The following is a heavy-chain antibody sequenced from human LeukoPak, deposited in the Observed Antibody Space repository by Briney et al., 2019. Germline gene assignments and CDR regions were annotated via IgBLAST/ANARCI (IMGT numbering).Heavy chain of an antibody. Sequence: GGSLRLSCAAPGFTFSSYSMNWVRQAPGKGGEWVSSISSSSSYIYYADSVKGRFAISRDNAKNSLYLQMNSLRAEDTAVYYCARGYSYTNWFDPWGQGTLVTVSS. CDR2: ISSSSSYI. CDR1: GFTFSSYS. V-gene: IGHV3-21*01. J-gene: IGHJ5*02. D-gene: IGHD5-18*01. CDR3: ARGYSYTNWFDP.